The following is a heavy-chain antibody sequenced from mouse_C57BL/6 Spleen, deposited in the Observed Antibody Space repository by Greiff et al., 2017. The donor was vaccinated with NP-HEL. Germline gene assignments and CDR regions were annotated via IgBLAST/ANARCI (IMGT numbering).Heavy chain of an antibody. J-gene: IGHJ3*01. V-gene: IGHV2-6*01. CDR2: IWGVGST. Sequence: QVQLKESGPGLVAPSQSLSITCTVSGFSLTSYGVDWVRQSPGKGLEWLGVIWGVGSTNYNSALKSRLSISKDNSKSQVFLKMNSPQTDDTAMYYCASAQFAYWGQGTLVTVSA. CDR1: GFSLTSYG. CDR3: ASAQFAY.